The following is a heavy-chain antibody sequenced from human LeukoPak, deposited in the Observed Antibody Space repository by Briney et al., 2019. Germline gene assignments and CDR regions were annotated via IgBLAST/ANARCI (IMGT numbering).Heavy chain of an antibody. CDR3: ARVLTARRRGIWFDL. CDR1: GGTFSSYA. Sequence: ASVKVSCKASGGTFSSYAISWVRQAPGQGLEWMGGIIPIFGTANYAQKFQGRVTITADKSTSTAYMELSSLRAEDTAVYYCARVLTARRRGIWFDLWGQGTLVTVSS. J-gene: IGHJ5*02. D-gene: IGHD6-6*01. CDR2: IIPIFGTA. V-gene: IGHV1-69*06.